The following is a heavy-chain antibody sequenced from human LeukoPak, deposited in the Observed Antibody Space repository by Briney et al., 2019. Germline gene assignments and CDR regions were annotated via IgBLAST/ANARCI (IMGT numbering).Heavy chain of an antibody. J-gene: IGHJ2*01. CDR2: ISHSGST. D-gene: IGHD3-3*01. Sequence: SETLSLTCAVSGCSISSGYYWGWIRQPPGKGLEGIGIISHSGSTYYKPSLKSRVTISVDTSKNQFSLKLSSVTAADTAVYYCASGEFWSGYSIYWYFDLWGRGTLVTVSS. CDR3: ASGEFWSGYSIYWYFDL. CDR1: GCSISSGYY. V-gene: IGHV4-38-2*01.